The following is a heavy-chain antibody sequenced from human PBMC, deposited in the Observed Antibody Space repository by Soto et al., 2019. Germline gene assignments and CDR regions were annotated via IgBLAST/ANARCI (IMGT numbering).Heavy chain of an antibody. J-gene: IGHJ6*02. D-gene: IGHD3-22*01. V-gene: IGHV4-39*01. Sequence: PSETLSLTCTVSGGSISSSSYYWGWIRQPPGKGLEWIGSIYYSGSTYYNPSLKSRVTISVDTSKNQFSLKLSSVTAADTAVYYCARLDSSGSASYYYYGMDVWGQGTTVTVSS. CDR1: GGSISSSSYY. CDR3: ARLDSSGSASYYYYGMDV. CDR2: IYYSGST.